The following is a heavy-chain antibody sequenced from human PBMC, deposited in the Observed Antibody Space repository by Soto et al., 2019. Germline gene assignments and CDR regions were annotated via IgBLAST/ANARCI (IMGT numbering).Heavy chain of an antibody. CDR2: IYYSGST. D-gene: IGHD4-17*01. CDR1: GGSISSYY. CDR3: ARVREGGYGDYVYRRSGTYYFDY. V-gene: IGHV4-59*01. Sequence: SETLSLTCTVSGGSISSYYWSWIRQPPGKGLEWIGYIYYSGSTNYNPSLKSRVTISVDTSKNQFSLKLSSVTAAETAVYYCARVREGGYGDYVYRRSGTYYFDYWGQGILVTVSS. J-gene: IGHJ4*02.